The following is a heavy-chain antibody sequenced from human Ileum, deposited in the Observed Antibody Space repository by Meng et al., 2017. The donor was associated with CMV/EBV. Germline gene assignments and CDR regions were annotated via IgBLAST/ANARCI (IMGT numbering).Heavy chain of an antibody. CDR3: SRDFAY. J-gene: IGHJ4*02. CDR2: IDWDDGK. V-gene: IGHV2-70D*14. CDR1: GFSLSTSGMR. Sequence: SGPTLVKPIQTLTLTCTFSGFSLSTSGMRVSWIRQSPGKALEWLARIDWDDGKFYSTSLKTRLTISKDTSKNQVVLIMTNVDPEDTGTYYCSRDFAYWGQGTLVTVSS.